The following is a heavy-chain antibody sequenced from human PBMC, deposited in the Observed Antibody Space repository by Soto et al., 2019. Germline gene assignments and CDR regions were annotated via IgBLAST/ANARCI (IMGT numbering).Heavy chain of an antibody. CDR2: IIPIFGIA. Sequence: QVQLVQSGAEVKKPGSSVKVSCKASGGTFSRYSITWVRQAPGHGLEWIGRIIPIFGIASYAQKFQGRVTITAEESTSTAYMGLSSLRSDDTAVYYCAREDRDRETGLVPAAIDGMDVWGQGTTVTVSS. V-gene: IGHV1-69*08. CDR1: GGTFSRYS. CDR3: AREDRDRETGLVPAAIDGMDV. D-gene: IGHD2-2*01. J-gene: IGHJ6*02.